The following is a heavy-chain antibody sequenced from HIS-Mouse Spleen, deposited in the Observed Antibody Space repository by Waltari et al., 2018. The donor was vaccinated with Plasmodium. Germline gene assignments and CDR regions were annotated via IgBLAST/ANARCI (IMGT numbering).Heavy chain of an antibody. CDR3: ARDPFYVDTAMVLDC. CDR2: ISYDGSNK. V-gene: IGHV3-30*04. D-gene: IGHD5-18*01. CDR1: GFTFSPYA. J-gene: IGHJ4*02. Sequence: QVQLVESGGGVVQPGRSLRLSCAASGFTFSPYAMHLVRLAPGKGLEWVAVISYDGSNKYYADSVKGRFTISRDNSKNTLYLQMNSLRAEDTAVYYCARDPFYVDTAMVLDCWGQGTLVTVSS.